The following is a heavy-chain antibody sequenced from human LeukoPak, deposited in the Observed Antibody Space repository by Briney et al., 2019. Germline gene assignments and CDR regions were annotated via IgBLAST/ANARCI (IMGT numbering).Heavy chain of an antibody. V-gene: IGHV4-31*02. Sequence: PSQTLSLPQTVSGGALSSGGYDSRWNRQHPRNSLELNASLYSSGSTYYNPSLQSRVTISVDTSKNQFSLKLSSVTAAETAVYYCARGIQLWLRGSYYFDYWGQGTLVSVSS. CDR2: LYSSGST. J-gene: IGHJ4*02. CDR3: ARGIQLWLRGSYYFDY. CDR1: GGALSSGGYD. D-gene: IGHD5-18*01.